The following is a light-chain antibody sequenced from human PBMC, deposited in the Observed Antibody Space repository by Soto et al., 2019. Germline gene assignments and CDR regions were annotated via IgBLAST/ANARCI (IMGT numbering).Light chain of an antibody. J-gene: IGKJ3*01. Sequence: EIVLTQSPATLSLSPGEGATLSCRASQSVGSYLAWYQQKPGQAPRLLIFDASNRATGIPARFSGSGSGTDFTLAISCLEPEDFAVYYCQHRSNWRGTCGPGTKVDIK. CDR1: QSVGSY. CDR3: QHRSNWRGT. V-gene: IGKV3-11*01. CDR2: DAS.